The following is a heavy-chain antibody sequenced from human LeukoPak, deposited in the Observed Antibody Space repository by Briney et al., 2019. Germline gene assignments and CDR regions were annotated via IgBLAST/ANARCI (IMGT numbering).Heavy chain of an antibody. CDR3: ARDPQSSMDV. CDR2: IWFDGSKQ. CDR1: GFTFSSHG. Sequence: GRSLRLSCAASGFTFSSHGFHWVRQAPGKGLEWVAAIWFDGSKQCYADSVKGRFTVSRDDSKNTLYPQMNSLRADDTAVYYCARDPQSSMDVWGQGTTVTVSS. V-gene: IGHV3-33*01. J-gene: IGHJ6*02.